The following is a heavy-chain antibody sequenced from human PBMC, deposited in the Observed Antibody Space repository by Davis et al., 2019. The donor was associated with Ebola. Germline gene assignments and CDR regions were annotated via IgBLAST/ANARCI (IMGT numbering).Heavy chain of an antibody. V-gene: IGHV5-51*01. CDR2: IYPGDSDT. CDR1: GYSFTSYW. J-gene: IGHJ4*02. CDR3: ARQEALYGSIDN. Sequence: GESLKISCQGSGYSFTSYWIGWVRQMPGKGLEWMGIIYPGDSDTRYSPSFQGQVIISADKSISTAYLQWSSLKASDSAMYYCARQEALYGSIDNWGQGTLVTVPS. D-gene: IGHD6-13*01.